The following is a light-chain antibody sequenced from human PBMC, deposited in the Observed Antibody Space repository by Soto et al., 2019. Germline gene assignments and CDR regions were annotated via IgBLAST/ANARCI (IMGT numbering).Light chain of an antibody. Sequence: QSALTQPPSASGTPGQRVTISCSGSSSNIGSNYVYWYQQLPGTAPKLLIYRNNQRPSGVPDRFSGSKSGTSASLVISGLRSEDEADYYCAAWDDSLSGYVFGTRTKVTVL. CDR2: RNN. CDR3: AAWDDSLSGYV. V-gene: IGLV1-47*01. J-gene: IGLJ1*01. CDR1: SSNIGSNY.